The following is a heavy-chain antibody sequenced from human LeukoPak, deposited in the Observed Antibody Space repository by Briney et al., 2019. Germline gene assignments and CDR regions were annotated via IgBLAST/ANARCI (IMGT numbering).Heavy chain of an antibody. CDR3: ARGIDCSGGSCYGLSWYFDY. D-gene: IGHD2-15*01. CDR2: IYYSGST. CDR1: GGSISSSSYY. V-gene: IGHV4-39*07. J-gene: IGHJ4*02. Sequence: PSETLSLTCTVSGGSISSSSYYWGWIRQPPGKGLEWIGSIYYSGSTYYNPSLKSRVTISVDTSKNQFSLKLSSVTAADTAVYYCARGIDCSGGSCYGLSWYFDYWGQGTLVTVSS.